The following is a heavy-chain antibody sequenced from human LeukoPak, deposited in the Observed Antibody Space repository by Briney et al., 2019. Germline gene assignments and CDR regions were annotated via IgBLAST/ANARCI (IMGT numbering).Heavy chain of an antibody. J-gene: IGHJ3*02. V-gene: IGHV4-39*01. CDR2: IYYSGST. Sequence: PSETLSLTCTVSGGSISSSTYCWSWVRQPPGKGLEWIGSIYYSGSTYYNPSLKSRVTISVDTSKNQFSLKLSSVTAADTAVYYCARQVVVRDAFDIWGQGTMVTVSS. CDR3: ARQVVVRDAFDI. CDR1: GGSISSSTYC. D-gene: IGHD3-22*01.